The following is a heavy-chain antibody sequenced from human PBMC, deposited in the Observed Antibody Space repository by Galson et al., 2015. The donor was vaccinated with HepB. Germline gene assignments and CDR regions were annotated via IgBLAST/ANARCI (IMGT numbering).Heavy chain of an antibody. J-gene: IGHJ4*02. CDR3: ASDYGDFYYFDN. CDR1: GFAFGSNW. CDR2: IHGDGHIT. D-gene: IGHD4-17*01. V-gene: IGHV3-74*01. Sequence: SLRLSCAASGFAFGSNWMHWIRQSPGKGPEWVSRIHGDGHITDYADSVKGRFTISRDNAKNTLYLQMNSLRVEDTALYFCASDYGDFYYFDNWGQGTRVIVSS.